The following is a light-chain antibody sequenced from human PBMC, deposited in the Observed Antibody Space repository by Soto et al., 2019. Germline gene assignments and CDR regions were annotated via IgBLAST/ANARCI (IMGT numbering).Light chain of an antibody. V-gene: IGLV2-23*02. Sequence: QSVLTQPASVSGSPGQSITISCTGTTSDVGSYDRVSWYQQHPGKAPKIMIYEVSKRPSGDSNRFSGSKSGNTASLTISGLQAEDEADYYCCSYAGGRSPYVFGTGTKVTVL. CDR3: CSYAGGRSPYV. CDR2: EVS. CDR1: TSDVGSYDR. J-gene: IGLJ1*01.